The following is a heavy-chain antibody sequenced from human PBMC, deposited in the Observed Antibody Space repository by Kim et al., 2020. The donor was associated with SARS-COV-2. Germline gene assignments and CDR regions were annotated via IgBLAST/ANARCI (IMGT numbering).Heavy chain of an antibody. J-gene: IGHJ2*01. CDR1: GGSISSYY. D-gene: IGHD2-21*02. V-gene: IGHV4-59*01. CDR2: IYYSGST. Sequence: SETLSLTCTVSGGSISSYYWSWIRQPPGKGLEWIGYIYYSGSTNYNPSLKSRVTISVDTSKNQFSLKLSSVTAADTAVYYCARVPPPRDVVVTPIGWYFDLWGRGTLVTVSS. CDR3: ARVPPPRDVVVTPIGWYFDL.